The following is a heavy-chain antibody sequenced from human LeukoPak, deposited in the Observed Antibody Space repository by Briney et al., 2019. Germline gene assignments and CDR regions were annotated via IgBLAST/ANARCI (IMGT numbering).Heavy chain of an antibody. CDR2: IYAGDSDT. Sequence: GESLKISCKGSGYSFNTYWIGWVRQMPGKGLEWMGIIYAGDSDTRYSPSFQGQVTMSVDKSINTAYLQWSSLRASDTAMYYCTRLGSGLDVWGQGTTVTVS. CDR1: GYSFNTYW. D-gene: IGHD6-25*01. J-gene: IGHJ6*02. V-gene: IGHV5-51*01. CDR3: TRLGSGLDV.